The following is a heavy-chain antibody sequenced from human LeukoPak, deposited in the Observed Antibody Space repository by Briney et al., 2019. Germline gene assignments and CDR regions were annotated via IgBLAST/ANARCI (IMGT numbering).Heavy chain of an antibody. CDR1: GFTFSAYG. CDR3: AKVEKNRYYYESSALDY. Sequence: GSLRLSCAASGFTFSAYGMHWVRQAPGKGLEWVAFIRYDGDNKYYADSVKGRFTISRDNSKNTLYLQMNSLRAEDMAVYYCAKVEKNRYYYESSALDYWGQGTLVTVSS. J-gene: IGHJ4*02. V-gene: IGHV3-30*02. D-gene: IGHD3-22*01. CDR2: IRYDGDNK.